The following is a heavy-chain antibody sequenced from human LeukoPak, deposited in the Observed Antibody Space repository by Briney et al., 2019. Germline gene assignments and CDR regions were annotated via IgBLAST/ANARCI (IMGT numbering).Heavy chain of an antibody. V-gene: IGHV1-46*01. CDR1: GYTFTSYY. CDR2: INPSGGST. J-gene: IGHJ4*02. D-gene: IGHD3-16*01. CDR3: ARDLQRLRPDY. Sequence: GASVTVSCKASGYTFTSYYMHWVRQAPGQGLEWMGIINPSGGSTSYAQKFQGRVTMTRDTSTSTVYMELSSLRSEDTAVYYCARDLQRLRPDYWGQGTLVTVSS.